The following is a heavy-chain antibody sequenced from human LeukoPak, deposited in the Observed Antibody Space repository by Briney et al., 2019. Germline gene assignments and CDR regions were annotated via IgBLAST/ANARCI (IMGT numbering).Heavy chain of an antibody. Sequence: PGGSLRLSCAASGFTFSSYEMNWVRQAPGKGLEWVSYISSSGSTIYYADSVKGRFTISRENAKNSLYLQMNSLRAGDTAVYYCARAYDYGGNSYWRYFDLWGSGTLVTVSS. J-gene: IGHJ2*01. CDR2: ISSSGSTI. V-gene: IGHV3-48*03. CDR3: ARAYDYGGNSYWRYFDL. CDR1: GFTFSSYE. D-gene: IGHD4-23*01.